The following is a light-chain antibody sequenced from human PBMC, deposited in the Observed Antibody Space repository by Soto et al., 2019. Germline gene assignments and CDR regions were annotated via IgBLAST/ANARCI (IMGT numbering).Light chain of an antibody. CDR1: QDISNY. V-gene: IGKV1-33*01. J-gene: IGKJ5*01. Sequence: TYAPCPVSTAVRDGGTINRQESQDISNYLNWYQQKPGKAPKLLIYDASNLETGVPSTFSGRGSGKDCTFTISSLQPEDTATYYCQQYDNPPLTFGQGTRLE. CDR3: QQYDNPPLT. CDR2: DAS.